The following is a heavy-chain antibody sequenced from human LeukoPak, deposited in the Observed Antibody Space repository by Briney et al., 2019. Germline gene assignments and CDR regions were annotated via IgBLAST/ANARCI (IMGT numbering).Heavy chain of an antibody. V-gene: IGHV4-59*01. D-gene: IGHD1-26*01. CDR3: ARGGIIVGVDY. CDR1: GGSISSYY. CDR2: IYDSGST. Sequence: SETLSLTCTVSGGSISSYYWSWIRQPPGRGLEWIGFIYDSGSTNYNSSLKSRVTISVDTSKNQFSLKLSSVTAVDTAVYYCARGGIIVGVDYWGLGTLVTVSS. J-gene: IGHJ4*02.